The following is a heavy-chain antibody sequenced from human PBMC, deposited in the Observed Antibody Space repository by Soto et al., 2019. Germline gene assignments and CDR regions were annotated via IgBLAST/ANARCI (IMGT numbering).Heavy chain of an antibody. CDR2: IFHGGST. CDR1: GGSFKSGSYS. J-gene: IGHJ5*02. D-gene: IGHD2-2*01. Sequence: SETLSLTCTVSGGSFKSGSYSWNWIRQPPGKGLEWIGYIFHGGSTYYNPSLRSRVTISVDRSRTQFSLKMSSVTAADTAVYYCARGRVVVPAAVMFNCLDPWGQGALVTVSS. CDR3: ARGRVVVPAAVMFNCLDP. V-gene: IGHV4-30-2*01.